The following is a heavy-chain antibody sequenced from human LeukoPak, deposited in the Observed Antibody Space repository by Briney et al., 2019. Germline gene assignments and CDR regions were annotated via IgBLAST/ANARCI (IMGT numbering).Heavy chain of an antibody. CDR1: GGSLSGFY. CDR3: ARGSSSTWPFDY. D-gene: IGHD6-13*01. Sequence: SETLSLTCGVYGGSLSGFYWNWIRQPPGKGLEWIGEMNPSGRTTYNPSLKSRVSMSLDTSKNQFSLRLSSVTAADTAVYYCARGSSSTWPFDYWGQGTLVTVSS. CDR2: MNPSGRT. V-gene: IGHV4-34*01. J-gene: IGHJ4*02.